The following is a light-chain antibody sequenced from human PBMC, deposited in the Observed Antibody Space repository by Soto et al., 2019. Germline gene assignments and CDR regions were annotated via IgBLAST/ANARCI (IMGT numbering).Light chain of an antibody. CDR2: AAS. CDR3: QQGYTSAIT. J-gene: IGKJ5*01. CDR1: QSIGKH. V-gene: IGKV1-39*01. Sequence: PMTPSKTPLSASVGDRVTITCRPSQSIGKHLNWYQQKPGKAPKFLIYAASNLQSGVPSRFSGSGSGTDFTLTVNSLQPEDFAPYYCQQGYTSAITFGQGTRLEIK.